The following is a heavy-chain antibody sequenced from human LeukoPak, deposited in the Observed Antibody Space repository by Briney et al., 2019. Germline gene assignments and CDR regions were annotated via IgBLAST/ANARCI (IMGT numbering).Heavy chain of an antibody. CDR1: GFTFRNYD. D-gene: IGHD3-10*01. Sequence: PGGSLRLSCAASGFTFRNYDLNWVRQAPGKGLEWVSGITISSASTYYADSVKGRFTISADISKSTLYLQMNSLRAEDTAVYYCAKVSWGSGSLDDSWGPGTLVTVSS. CDR3: AKVSWGSGSLDDS. V-gene: IGHV3-23*01. J-gene: IGHJ4*02. CDR2: ITISSAST.